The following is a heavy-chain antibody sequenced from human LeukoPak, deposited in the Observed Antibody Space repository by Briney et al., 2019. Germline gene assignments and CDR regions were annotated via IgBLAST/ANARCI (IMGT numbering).Heavy chain of an antibody. D-gene: IGHD4-17*01. CDR2: INPRTGGT. Sequence: ASVKVSCKASGYTFTGHFLHWVRQAPGQGLEWMGWINPRTGGTENAQRFKGRVTMTSDTSISTAYMELSRLRSDDRAVYYCAREGEYTSLLDTWAPGTLLTVSS. CDR3: AREGEYTSLLDT. J-gene: IGHJ5*02. CDR1: GYTFTGHF. V-gene: IGHV1-2*02.